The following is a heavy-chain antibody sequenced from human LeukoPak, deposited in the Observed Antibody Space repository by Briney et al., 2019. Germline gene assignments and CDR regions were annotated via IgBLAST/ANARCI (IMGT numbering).Heavy chain of an antibody. J-gene: IGHJ4*02. V-gene: IGHV4-59*12. CDR1: GGSISSDY. CDR3: ARDIAAAGLYFDY. D-gene: IGHD6-13*01. Sequence: SETLSLTCTVSGGSISSDYWQWIRQPPGKGLEWIGYIYNSGSNNYNPSLKSRVTISIDTSKNQFSLKLSSVTAADTAVYYCARDIAAAGLYFDYWGQGTLVTVSS. CDR2: IYNSGSN.